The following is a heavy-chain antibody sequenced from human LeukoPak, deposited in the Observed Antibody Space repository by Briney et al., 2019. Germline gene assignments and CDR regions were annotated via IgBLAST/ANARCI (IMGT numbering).Heavy chain of an antibody. J-gene: IGHJ4*02. D-gene: IGHD2-2*03. V-gene: IGHV4-38-2*02. CDR1: DSSINNGYY. CDR2: IFQSGTA. Sequence: SETLSLTCTVSDSSINNGYYWGWIRQSPGKGLEWIGSIFQSGTAYYNPPLKSRVTMSVDTSKNQFSLRLNSVTAADTAVYYCARVGFATPYFDYWGQGALVAVSS. CDR3: ARVGFATPYFDY.